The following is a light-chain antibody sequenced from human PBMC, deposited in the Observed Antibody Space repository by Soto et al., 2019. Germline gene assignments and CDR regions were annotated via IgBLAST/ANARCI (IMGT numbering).Light chain of an antibody. Sequence: DIQMTQSPSTLSASVGDRVTITCRASQSISSWLAWYQQKPGKAPKLLIYDASSVESGVPSRFSGSGSGTEFTLTIIGLEPDDFATYDCQVYNSYLTFGQGTMVEIK. CDR3: QVYNSYLT. CDR1: QSISSW. J-gene: IGKJ1*01. V-gene: IGKV1-5*01. CDR2: DAS.